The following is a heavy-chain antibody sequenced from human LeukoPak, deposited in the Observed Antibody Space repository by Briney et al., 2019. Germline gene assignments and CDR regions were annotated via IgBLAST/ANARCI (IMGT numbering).Heavy chain of an antibody. Sequence: GGSLRLSCAASGFTVSSNYMSWVRQAPGKGLEWVSYISSGGRTIYYADSVKGRFTMSRDNAKNSLYLQMNSLRAEDTAVYYCARPVVAATTPDTFDIWGQGTMVTVSS. CDR3: ARPVVAATTPDTFDI. CDR1: GFTVSSNY. J-gene: IGHJ3*02. D-gene: IGHD2-15*01. CDR2: ISSGGRTI. V-gene: IGHV3-11*04.